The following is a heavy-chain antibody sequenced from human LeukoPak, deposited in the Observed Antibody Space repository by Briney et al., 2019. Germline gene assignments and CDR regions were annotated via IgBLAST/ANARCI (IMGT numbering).Heavy chain of an antibody. Sequence: PGGSLRLSCAASGFTFSSYAMSWVRRAPGKGLEWVSSISGNGGSTYYADSVKGRFTISRDNSRNTLHVQMKSLRAEDTAVYYCAKVLRGLAYYGDYRDWGQGTLVTVSS. CDR3: AKVLRGLAYYGDYRD. V-gene: IGHV3-23*01. J-gene: IGHJ4*02. CDR1: GFTFSSYA. D-gene: IGHD4-17*01. CDR2: ISGNGGST.